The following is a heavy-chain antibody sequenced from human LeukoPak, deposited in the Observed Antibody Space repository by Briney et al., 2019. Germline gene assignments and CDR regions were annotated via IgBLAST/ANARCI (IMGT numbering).Heavy chain of an antibody. CDR3: ARTDTMVRGVITTFDP. CDR1: GYTFTGYY. V-gene: IGHV1-2*02. D-gene: IGHD3-10*01. CDR2: INPNSGGT. Sequence: ASVKVSCKASGYTFTGYYMHWVRQAPGQGPEWMGWINPNSGGTNYAQKFQGRVTMTRDTSISTAYMELSRLRSDDTAVYYCARTDTMVRGVITTFDPWGQGTLVTVSS. J-gene: IGHJ5*02.